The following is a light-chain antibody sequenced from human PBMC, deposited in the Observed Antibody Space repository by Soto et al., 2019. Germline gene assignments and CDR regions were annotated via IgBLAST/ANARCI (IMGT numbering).Light chain of an antibody. V-gene: IGKV1-39*01. J-gene: IGKJ3*01. CDR1: QSISSY. CDR3: QQSYNTPLT. Sequence: DIQMTQPPSSLSASVGDRVTITCRASQSISSYLNWYQQKPGKAPKFLIYAASSLQSGVPSRFSGSGSGTDFTLTISSLQPEDFATYYRQQSYNTPLTFGPGTKVDIK. CDR2: AAS.